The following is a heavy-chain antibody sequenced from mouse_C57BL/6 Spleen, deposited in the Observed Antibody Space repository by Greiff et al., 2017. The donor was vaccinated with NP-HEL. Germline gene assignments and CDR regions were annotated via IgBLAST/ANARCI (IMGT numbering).Heavy chain of an antibody. D-gene: IGHD2-4*01. V-gene: IGHV1-69*01. CDR1: GYTFTGYC. J-gene: IGHJ3*01. CDR2: IDPSDSYT. CDR3: ERSLDDDEGGLAY. Sequence: QVQLQQPGAELVMPGASVKLSCTASGYTFTGYCMHWVKQRPGQGLEWIGEIDPSDSYTNYNQKFKGKSTLTVDKSSSTAYMQLSSLTSEDSAVYYCERSLDDDEGGLAYWGQGTLVTVSA.